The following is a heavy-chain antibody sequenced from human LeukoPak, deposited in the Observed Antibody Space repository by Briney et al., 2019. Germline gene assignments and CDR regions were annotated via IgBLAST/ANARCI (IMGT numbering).Heavy chain of an antibody. Sequence: GGFLRLSCAASGFTFSRYWMSWVRQAPGKGLEWVANIKEDGSEKYYVDSVKGRFTISRDNAKNSLYLQMNSLRVEDTAVYYCARIPNSSSWSPNDYWGQGTLVTVSS. J-gene: IGHJ4*02. CDR1: GFTFSRYW. D-gene: IGHD6-13*01. CDR2: IKEDGSEK. V-gene: IGHV3-7*01. CDR3: ARIPNSSSWSPNDY.